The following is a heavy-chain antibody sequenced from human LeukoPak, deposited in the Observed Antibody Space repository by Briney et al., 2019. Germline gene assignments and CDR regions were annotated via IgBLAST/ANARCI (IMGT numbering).Heavy chain of an antibody. V-gene: IGHV3-7*03. CDR1: GFMFSSNW. CDR2: INHNGNVN. Sequence: GGSLRLSCAASGFMFSSNWMSWVRLAPGKGLEWVASINHNGNVNYYVDSVKGRFTISRDNAKNSLYLQMSNLRAEDTAVYFCARGGGLDVWGQGATVTVSS. D-gene: IGHD3-16*01. J-gene: IGHJ6*02. CDR3: ARGGGLDV.